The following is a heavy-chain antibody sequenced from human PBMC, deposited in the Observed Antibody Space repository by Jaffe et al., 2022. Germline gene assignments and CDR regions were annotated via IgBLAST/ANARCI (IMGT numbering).Heavy chain of an antibody. D-gene: IGHD6-6*01. CDR1: GGTFSSYA. Sequence: QVQLVQSGAEVKKPGSSVKVSCKASGGTFSSYAISWVRQAPGQGLEWMGGIIPIFGTANYAQKFQGRVTITADESTSTAYMELSSLRSEDTAVYYCARDRHEAPLYYYYYMDVWGKGTTVTVSS. V-gene: IGHV1-69*01. J-gene: IGHJ6*03. CDR2: IIPIFGTA. CDR3: ARDRHEAPLYYYYYMDV.